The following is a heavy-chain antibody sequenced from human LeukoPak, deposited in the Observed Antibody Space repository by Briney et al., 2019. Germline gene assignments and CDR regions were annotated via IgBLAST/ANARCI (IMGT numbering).Heavy chain of an antibody. V-gene: IGHV3-7*01. CDR3: ARDFSAAGRKTFGRY. CDR2: IKQDGSEK. Sequence: GGSLRLSCAASGFTFSSYWMSWVRQDPGKGLEWVATIKQDGSEKYYVDSVKGRFTISRDNAKNSLYLQMNSLRAEDTAVYYCARDFSAAGRKTFGRYWGQGTLVTVSS. J-gene: IGHJ4*02. D-gene: IGHD6-13*01. CDR1: GFTFSSYW.